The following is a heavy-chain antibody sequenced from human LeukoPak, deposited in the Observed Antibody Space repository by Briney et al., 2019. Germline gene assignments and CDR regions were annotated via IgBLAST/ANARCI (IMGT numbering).Heavy chain of an antibody. CDR2: VRYDGSET. J-gene: IGHJ4*02. CDR1: GFTFSSYG. D-gene: IGHD5-12*01. Sequence: PGGSLRLSCAASGFTFSSYGIHWVRQPPGGGLEWVAFVRYDGSETYFGDSVKGRFTISRDTAKNTVYVQMNSVRPEDTAVYYCAREDIVATVWGQGTLVTVSS. V-gene: IGHV3-30*02. CDR3: AREDIVATV.